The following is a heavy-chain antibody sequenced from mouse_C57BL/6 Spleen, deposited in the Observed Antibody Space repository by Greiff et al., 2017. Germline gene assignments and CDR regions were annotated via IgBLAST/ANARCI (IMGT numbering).Heavy chain of an antibody. CDR2: IDPSDSYT. Sequence: QVHVKQPGAELVKPGASVKLSCKASGYTFTSYWMQWVKQRPGQGLEWIGEIDPSDSYTNYNQKFKGKATLTVDTSSSTAYMQLSSLTSEDSAVYYCAKAYYSNYAMDYWGQGTSVTVSS. J-gene: IGHJ4*01. CDR3: AKAYYSNYAMDY. V-gene: IGHV1-50*01. CDR1: GYTFTSYW. D-gene: IGHD2-5*01.